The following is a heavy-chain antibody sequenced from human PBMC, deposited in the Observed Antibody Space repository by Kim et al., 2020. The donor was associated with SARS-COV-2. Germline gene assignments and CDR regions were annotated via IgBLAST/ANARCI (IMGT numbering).Heavy chain of an antibody. D-gene: IGHD6-13*01. J-gene: IGHJ3*02. Sequence: ASVKVSCKASGYTFTGYYMHWVRQAPGQGLEWMGRINPNSGGTNYAQKFQGRVTMTRDTSISTAYMELSRLRSDDTAVYYCARGESSSWSNYAFDIWGQGTMVTVSS. CDR3: ARGESSSWSNYAFDI. CDR2: INPNSGGT. CDR1: GYTFTGYY. V-gene: IGHV1-2*06.